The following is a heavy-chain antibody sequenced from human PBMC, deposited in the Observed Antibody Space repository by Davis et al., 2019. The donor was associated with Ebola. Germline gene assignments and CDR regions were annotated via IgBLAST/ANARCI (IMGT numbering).Heavy chain of an antibody. J-gene: IGHJ4*02. CDR2: IYPGYSDT. CDR3: ARRGYYYDSSGPTYYFDY. Sequence: GESLNISRKGSGYSFTSYWIGWVRQMPGKGLEWMGIIYPGYSDTRYRPSFQGQVTISADKSISTAYLQWSSLKASDTAMYYCARRGYYYDSSGPTYYFDYWGQGTLVTVSS. D-gene: IGHD3-22*01. V-gene: IGHV5-51*01. CDR1: GYSFTSYW.